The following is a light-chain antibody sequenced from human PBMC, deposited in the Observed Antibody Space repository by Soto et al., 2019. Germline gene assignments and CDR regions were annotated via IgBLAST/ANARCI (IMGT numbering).Light chain of an antibody. V-gene: IGLV2-14*01. CDR2: EVS. Sequence: QSALTQPASVSGSPGQSITISCTGTSSDVGGYNYVSWYQQHPDKAPKLMIYEVSNRPSGVSNRFSGSKSGNTASLTISGLQAEDEADYYCSSYTGSNTVVFGGGTKLTVL. CDR1: SSDVGGYNY. CDR3: SSYTGSNTVV. J-gene: IGLJ2*01.